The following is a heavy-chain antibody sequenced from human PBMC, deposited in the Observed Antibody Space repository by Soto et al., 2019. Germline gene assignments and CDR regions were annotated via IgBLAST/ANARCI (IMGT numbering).Heavy chain of an antibody. CDR3: ARDGVGVFYYGMDV. V-gene: IGHV3-53*01. J-gene: IGHJ6*02. D-gene: IGHD3-16*01. CDR1: GFTVSSHY. CDR2: IYSGGST. Sequence: EVQLVESGGGLIQPGGSLRLSCAASGFTVSSHYMSWVRQAPGKGLEWVSVIYSGGSTYYADSVKGRFTISRDNSKNTLYLQMNSLRAEDTAVYYCARDGVGVFYYGMDVWGQGTTVTVSS.